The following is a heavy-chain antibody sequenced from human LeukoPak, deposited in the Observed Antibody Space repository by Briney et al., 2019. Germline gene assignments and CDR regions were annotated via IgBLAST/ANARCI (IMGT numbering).Heavy chain of an antibody. CDR2: IYPGDSDT. CDR3: HTYYDILSPQAGSDAFDI. Sequence: GESLKISCKGSGYSFTSYWIGWVRQMPGKGLEWMGIIYPGDSDTRYSPSFQGQVTISADKSISTAYMELSRLRSDDTAVYYCHTYYDILSPQAGSDAFDIWGQGTMVTVSS. D-gene: IGHD3-9*01. V-gene: IGHV5-51*01. CDR1: GYSFTSYW. J-gene: IGHJ3*02.